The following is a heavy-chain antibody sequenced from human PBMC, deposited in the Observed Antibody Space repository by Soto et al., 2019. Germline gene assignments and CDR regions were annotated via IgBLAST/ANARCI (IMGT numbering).Heavy chain of an antibody. Sequence: LRLSCAASGFTFSSYAMHWVRQAPGKGLEWVAVISYDGSNKYYADSVKGRFTISRDDAKRSLYLQMMSLTAEDTAIYYCVRGGGGGLFDPWGQGTMVTVSS. V-gene: IGHV3-30-3*01. J-gene: IGHJ5*02. CDR1: GFTFSSYA. D-gene: IGHD2-15*01. CDR2: ISYDGSNK. CDR3: VRGGGGGLFDP.